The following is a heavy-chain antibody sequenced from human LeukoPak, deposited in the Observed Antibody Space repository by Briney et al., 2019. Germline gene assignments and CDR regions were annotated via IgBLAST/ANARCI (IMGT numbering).Heavy chain of an antibody. J-gene: IGHJ3*02. CDR3: ARSGTTYYYDSSTRI. V-gene: IGHV3-48*04. Sequence: PGGSLRLSCAASGFTFSSYAMSWVRQAPGKGLEWVSCISSTSAGIYYADSVEGRFTVSRDNAKNSLYLQMSSLRAEDTAVYYCARSGTTYYYDSSTRIWGQGTMVSVSS. D-gene: IGHD3-22*01. CDR1: GFTFSSYA. CDR2: ISSTSAGI.